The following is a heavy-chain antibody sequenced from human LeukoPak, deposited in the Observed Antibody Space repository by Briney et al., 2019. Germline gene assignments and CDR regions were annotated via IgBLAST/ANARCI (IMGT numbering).Heavy chain of an antibody. J-gene: IGHJ6*02. Sequence: SETLSLTCAVYGGSFSGYYWSWIRQPPGKGLEWIGEINHSGSTNYNPSLKSRVTISVDTPKHQISLELSSVTAADTAVYYCARGSWNTAMDYYYYGMDVWGQGTTVTVSS. V-gene: IGHV4-34*01. D-gene: IGHD5-18*01. CDR1: GGSFSGYY. CDR3: ARGSWNTAMDYYYYGMDV. CDR2: INHSGST.